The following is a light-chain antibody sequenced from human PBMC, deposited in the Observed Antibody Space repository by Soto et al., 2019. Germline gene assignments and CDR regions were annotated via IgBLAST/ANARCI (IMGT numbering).Light chain of an antibody. CDR3: KQSYSTPSIT. V-gene: IGKV1-39*01. CDR1: QSVSSY. CDR2: AAS. Sequence: DIQMTQSPSSLYASVRDRVSIXCRASQSVSSYFTWYQQKAGKAHKLLIFAASSLQSGVLSRLSGSGSGKDFTLNISSLQPEEFATYYCKQSYSTPSITFGQGTRLEI. J-gene: IGKJ5*01.